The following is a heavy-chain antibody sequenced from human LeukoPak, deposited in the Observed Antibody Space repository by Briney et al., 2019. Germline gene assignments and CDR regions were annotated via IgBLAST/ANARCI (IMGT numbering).Heavy chain of an antibody. Sequence: PAGGSLRLSCAASGFTFSSYSLNWVRQAPGKGLEWVSFISSSSITIYYADSVKGRFTISRDNAEKSLYLQMNSLRVEDTAVYYCVKGNSGSYPAHRRFEYWGLGTLVTVSS. V-gene: IGHV3-48*04. J-gene: IGHJ4*02. D-gene: IGHD1-26*01. CDR1: GFTFSSYS. CDR3: VKGNSGSYPAHRRFEY. CDR2: ISSSSITI.